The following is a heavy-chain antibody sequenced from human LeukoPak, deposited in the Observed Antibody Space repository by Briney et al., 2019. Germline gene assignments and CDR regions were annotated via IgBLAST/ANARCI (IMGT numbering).Heavy chain of an antibody. CDR2: IKQDGSEK. CDR1: GFTFSSYW. CDR3: ARAGRRMITFGGVIAPFDY. D-gene: IGHD3-16*02. V-gene: IGHV3-7*01. J-gene: IGHJ4*02. Sequence: PGGSPRLSCAASGFTFSSYWMSWVRQAPGKGLEWVANIKQDGSEKYYVDSVKGRFTISRDNAKNSLYLQMNSLRAEDTAVYYCARAGRRMITFGGVIAPFDYWGQGTLVTVSS.